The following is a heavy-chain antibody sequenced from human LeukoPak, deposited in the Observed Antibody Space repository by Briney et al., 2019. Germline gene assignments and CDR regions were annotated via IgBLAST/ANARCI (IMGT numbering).Heavy chain of an antibody. CDR1: GYTFADYY. V-gene: IGHV1-2*06. D-gene: IGHD3-22*01. CDR2: IYPDSGAT. J-gene: IGHJ3*02. CDR3: AREYYDSSGRKHAFEN. Sequence: GGSVKVSCMPSGYTFADYYLHWVRQAPGEGVEGMGPIYPDSGATNYSHKFQGRVTMTRYTSISTAYMDLSRLRSDDTAVYFCAREYYDSSGRKHAFENWGQGTMVTVSA.